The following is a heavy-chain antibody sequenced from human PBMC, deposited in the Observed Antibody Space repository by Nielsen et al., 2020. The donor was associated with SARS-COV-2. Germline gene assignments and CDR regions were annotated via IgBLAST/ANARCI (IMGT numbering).Heavy chain of an antibody. CDR1: GYTFTSYD. CDR3: ARLGVNAMALHHRLFDY. Sequence: ASVKVSCKASGYTFTSYDINWVRQAPGQGLEWMGWINTNTGNPTYAQSFTGRFVFSLDTSVSTAYLQISSLKAEDTAVYYCARLGVNAMALHHRLFDYWGQGTLVTVSS. CDR2: INTNTGNP. V-gene: IGHV7-4-1*02. J-gene: IGHJ4*02. D-gene: IGHD3-16*01.